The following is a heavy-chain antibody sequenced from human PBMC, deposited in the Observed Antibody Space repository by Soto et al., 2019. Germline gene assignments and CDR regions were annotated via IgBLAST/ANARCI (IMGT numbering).Heavy chain of an antibody. J-gene: IGHJ5*02. CDR1: GGSISSGGYS. Sequence: SETLSLPCAVSGGSISSGGYSWSWIRQAPGKGLEWIGYIYYRGSTYYNPSLKSRVTISVDTSKNQFSLKLSSVTAADTAVYYCARGLAGTFENWFDPWGQGTLVTVSS. CDR3: ARGLAGTFENWFDP. D-gene: IGHD6-19*01. V-gene: IGHV4-30-2*05. CDR2: IYYRGST.